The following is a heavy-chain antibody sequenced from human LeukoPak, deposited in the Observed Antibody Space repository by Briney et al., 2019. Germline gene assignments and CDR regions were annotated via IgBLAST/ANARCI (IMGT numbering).Heavy chain of an antibody. CDR3: ARDIAAGGLIFNY. CDR2: MKYDGSEK. J-gene: IGHJ4*02. Sequence: GGSLRLSCAVSGFTFSSYWMSWVRQAPGKWLEWVANMKYDGSEKACVVSVKGRFTISRDNAKNSLYLQKNSVMAEYTAVYRCARDIAAGGLIFNYWGQGTVVTVSS. D-gene: IGHD6-13*01. V-gene: IGHV3-7*01. CDR1: GFTFSSYW.